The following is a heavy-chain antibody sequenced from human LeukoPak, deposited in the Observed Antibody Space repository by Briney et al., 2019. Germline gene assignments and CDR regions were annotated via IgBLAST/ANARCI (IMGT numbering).Heavy chain of an antibody. D-gene: IGHD6-13*01. V-gene: IGHV3-21*01. CDR2: ITSSSSI. CDR3: ARGYSNSWLYFDF. CDR1: GFTLSSYS. Sequence: PGGSLRLSCAASGFTLSSYSMNWVRQAPGKGLEWVSSITSSSSIYYADSVKGRFTISRDNAKNSLYLQMNSLRAEDTAMYYCARGYSNSWLYFDFWGQGTLVTVSS. J-gene: IGHJ4*02.